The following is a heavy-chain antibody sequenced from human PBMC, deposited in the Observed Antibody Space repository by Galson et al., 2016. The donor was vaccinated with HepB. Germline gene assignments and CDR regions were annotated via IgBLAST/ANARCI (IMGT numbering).Heavy chain of an antibody. Sequence: SLRLSCAASGFTFSTYAMTWVRQAPGKGLEWVASISGSGGSIYYADSVKGRFTISRDNSKNTLFLQMNRLRDEDTALYYCAKYRSRTYHTDYFEYWGQGTLVTVSS. CDR3: AKYRSRTYHTDYFEY. V-gene: IGHV3-23*01. J-gene: IGHJ4*02. CDR1: GFTFSTYA. CDR2: ISGSGGSI. D-gene: IGHD2-2*01.